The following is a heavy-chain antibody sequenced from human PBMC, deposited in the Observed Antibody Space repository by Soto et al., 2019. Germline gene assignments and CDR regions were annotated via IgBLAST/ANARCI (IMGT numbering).Heavy chain of an antibody. V-gene: IGHV4-34*01. CDR2: INHSGST. J-gene: IGHJ6*03. Sequence: SETLSLTCAVYGGSFSGYYWSWIRQPPGKGLEWIGEINHSGSTNYNPSLKSRVTISVDTSKNQFSLKLSSVTAADTAVYYCARVKYAKGYMDVWGKGTTVTVSS. CDR1: GGSFSGYY. D-gene: IGHD2-8*01. CDR3: ARVKYAKGYMDV.